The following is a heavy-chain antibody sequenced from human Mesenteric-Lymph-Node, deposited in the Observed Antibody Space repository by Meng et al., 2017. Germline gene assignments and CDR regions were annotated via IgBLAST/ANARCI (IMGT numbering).Heavy chain of an antibody. CDR2: INPNSGGT. V-gene: IGHV1-2*02. Sequence: ASVKVSCKASGYTFTGYYMHWVRQAPGQGLEWMGWINPNSGGTNYAQKFQGRVTMTRDTSISTAYMELSRLRSDDTAVYYCARESYYYGSGSYYRYYYYGMDVWGQGTTVTVSS. CDR1: GYTFTGYY. CDR3: ARESYYYGSGSYYRYYYYGMDV. D-gene: IGHD3-10*01. J-gene: IGHJ6*02.